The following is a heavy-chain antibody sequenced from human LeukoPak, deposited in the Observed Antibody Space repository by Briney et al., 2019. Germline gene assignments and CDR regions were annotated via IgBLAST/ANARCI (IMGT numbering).Heavy chain of an antibody. CDR2: IYYSGST. CDR1: GGSITSSSYY. V-gene: IGHV4-39*01. Sequence: SETLSLTCTVSGGSITSSSYYWGWIRQPPGKGLEWSGSIYYSGSTYYQPSVKSRVTISVDTSTTQFSLKLSSVTAADTAVYYCARGRRDGYTLYYMDVWAKGTTVTISS. D-gene: IGHD5-24*01. CDR3: ARGRRDGYTLYYMDV. J-gene: IGHJ6*03.